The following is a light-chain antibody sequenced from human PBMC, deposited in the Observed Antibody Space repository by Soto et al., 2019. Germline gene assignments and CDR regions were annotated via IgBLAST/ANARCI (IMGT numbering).Light chain of an antibody. V-gene: IGKV1-39*01. Sequence: DIQMTQSPSSLSASVGDTVTFTCRASQSISEYLNWYQQKPGKAPRLLIYAASNLDNGVPSRFSGSGSGTTFTLTIRSLQPEDFANYCCQHYGTMWAFGQGTKVDIK. CDR2: AAS. J-gene: IGKJ1*01. CDR3: QHYGTMWA. CDR1: QSISEY.